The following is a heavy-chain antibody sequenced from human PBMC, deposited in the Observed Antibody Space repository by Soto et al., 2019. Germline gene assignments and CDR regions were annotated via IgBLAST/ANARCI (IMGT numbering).Heavy chain of an antibody. J-gene: IGHJ5*02. Sequence: ASVKVSCKAPGYTFTSYAIPGGRKAPGQSLEGMGWINAGKGNKKNSRKFRRRVTIPRDTSASTAYMELSSLRSEDTAVYYCVRAISYFLWCDPWGQGNLVTVPS. V-gene: IGHV1-3*01. CDR2: INAGKGNK. CDR3: VRAISYFLWCDP. CDR1: GYTFTSYA. D-gene: IGHD5-18*01.